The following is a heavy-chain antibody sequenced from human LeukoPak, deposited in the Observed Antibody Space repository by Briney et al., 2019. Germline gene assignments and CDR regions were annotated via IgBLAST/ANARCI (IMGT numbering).Heavy chain of an antibody. Sequence: GGSLRLSCAASGFVFSGYWMSWVRQAPGTGLDWVANIKQDGSVKNYLDSVKGRLTISRDNAENSLYLQLNTLRVDDTAVYYCVRWMYSSGWYIDHWGQGTLVTVSS. CDR1: GFVFSGYW. V-gene: IGHV3-7*01. D-gene: IGHD6-19*01. CDR3: VRWMYSSGWYIDH. CDR2: IKQDGSVK. J-gene: IGHJ4*02.